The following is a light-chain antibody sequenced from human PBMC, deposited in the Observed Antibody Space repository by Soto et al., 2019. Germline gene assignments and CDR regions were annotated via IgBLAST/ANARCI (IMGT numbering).Light chain of an antibody. V-gene: IGKV4-1*01. CDR1: QSVLYSSNNKNY. Sequence: DIVMTQSPDSLAVSLGERATINCKSSQSVLYSSNNKNYLAWYQQKPGQPPKLLIYWASTRESGVPDRFSGSGSGTDFTLTISSLQAEDVAVYYCQQYDSPPYTFGQGNKLEIK. J-gene: IGKJ2*01. CDR2: WAS. CDR3: QQYDSPPYT.